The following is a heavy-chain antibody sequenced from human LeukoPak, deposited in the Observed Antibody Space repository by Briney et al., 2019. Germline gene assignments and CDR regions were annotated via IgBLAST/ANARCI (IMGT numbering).Heavy chain of an antibody. CDR3: ARGDTVPSGW. D-gene: IGHD4-17*01. CDR2: ISAYNGNT. CDR1: GYTFTTYA. Sequence: GASVKVSCEASGYTFTTYAISWVRQAPGQGLEWMGWISAYNGNTNYAQKFQGRVTMTRDTSISTAYMELSRLRSDDTAVYYCARGDTVPSGWWGQGTLVTVSS. J-gene: IGHJ4*02. V-gene: IGHV1-18*01.